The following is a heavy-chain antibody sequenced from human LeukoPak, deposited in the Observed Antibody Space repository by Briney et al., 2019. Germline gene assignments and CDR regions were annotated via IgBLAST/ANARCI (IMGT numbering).Heavy chain of an antibody. Sequence: GGSLRLSCAASGFTFSRYSMNWVRQAPGKGLEWVSSISSGSSYLYYADSVKGRFTISRDNAKNSLYLQMSSLRAEDTAVYYCARGGIAVAGSNYWGQGTLVTVSS. J-gene: IGHJ4*02. CDR1: GFTFSRYS. V-gene: IGHV3-21*01. CDR3: ARGGIAVAGSNY. D-gene: IGHD6-19*01. CDR2: ISSGSSYL.